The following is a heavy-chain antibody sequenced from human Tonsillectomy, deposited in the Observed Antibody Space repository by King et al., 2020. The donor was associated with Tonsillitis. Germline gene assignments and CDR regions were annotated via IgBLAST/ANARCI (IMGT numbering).Heavy chain of an antibody. CDR1: GYSFTSYW. Sequence: QLVQSGAEVKKPGESLRISCKGSGYSFTSYWISWVRQMPGKGLEWMGRIDPSDSYTKYSPSFQGHVTISADKSISTAYLQWSSLKASDTAIYYCARDVAGYSSSWFGNGFDYGSQGTLVTVSS. CDR3: ARDVAGYSSSWFGNGFDY. J-gene: IGHJ4*02. V-gene: IGHV5-10-1*01. CDR2: IDPSDSYT. D-gene: IGHD6-13*01.